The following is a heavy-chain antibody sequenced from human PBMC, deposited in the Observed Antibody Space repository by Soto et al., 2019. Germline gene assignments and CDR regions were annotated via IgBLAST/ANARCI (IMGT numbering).Heavy chain of an antibody. D-gene: IGHD3-22*01. CDR1: GYSFTSYW. V-gene: IGHV5-51*01. CDR3: ARHVPTYYYDSSGYYYYYYGMDV. J-gene: IGHJ6*02. CDR2: IYPGDSDT. Sequence: GESLKISCKGSGYSFTSYWIGWVRQMPGKGLEWMGIIYPGDSDTRYSPSFQGQVTISADKSISTAYLQWSSLKASDTAMYYCARHVPTYYYDSSGYYYYYYGMDVWGQGTTVTVSS.